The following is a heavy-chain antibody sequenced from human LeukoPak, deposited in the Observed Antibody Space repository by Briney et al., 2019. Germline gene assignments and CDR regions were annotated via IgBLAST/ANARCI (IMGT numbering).Heavy chain of an antibody. CDR2: IRYDGSNK. Sequence: GGSLRLSCAASGFTFSSYGMHWVRQAPGKGLEWVAFIRYDGSNKYYADSVKGRFTISRDNSKNTLYLQMNSLRAEDTAVYYCAKDKGSYYYYMDVWGKGTTVTASS. V-gene: IGHV3-30*02. D-gene: IGHD3-10*01. CDR3: AKDKGSYYYYMDV. CDR1: GFTFSSYG. J-gene: IGHJ6*03.